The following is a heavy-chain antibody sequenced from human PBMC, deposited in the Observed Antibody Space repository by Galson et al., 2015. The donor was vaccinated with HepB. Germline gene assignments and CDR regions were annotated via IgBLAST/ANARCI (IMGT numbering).Heavy chain of an antibody. Sequence: SLRLSCAASRFTFSSYGMHWVRQAPGKGLEWVAVIWYDGSNKYYADSVKGRFTISRDNSKNTLYLQMNSLRAEDTAVYYCARGASPYYYGSGSYNWFDPWGQGTLVTVSS. J-gene: IGHJ5*02. CDR1: RFTFSSYG. CDR3: ARGASPYYYGSGSYNWFDP. CDR2: IWYDGSNK. D-gene: IGHD3-10*01. V-gene: IGHV3-33*08.